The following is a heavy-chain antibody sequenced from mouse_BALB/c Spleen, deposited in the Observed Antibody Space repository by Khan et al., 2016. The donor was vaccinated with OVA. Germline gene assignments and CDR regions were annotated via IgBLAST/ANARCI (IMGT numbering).Heavy chain of an antibody. CDR2: INPHIGET. J-gene: IGHJ2*01. CDR3: ARKNGSDFDY. D-gene: IGHD1-1*01. Sequence: EVQLQQSGPELVKPGASVKISCKASGYSFTGYFMNWVMQSHGKSLEWIGRINPHIGETLSNQKFKGKATLTVDESSSTAHMELRSLASEDSAVYYCARKNGSDFDYWGQGTTLTVSS. V-gene: IGHV1-20*02. CDR1: GYSFTGYF.